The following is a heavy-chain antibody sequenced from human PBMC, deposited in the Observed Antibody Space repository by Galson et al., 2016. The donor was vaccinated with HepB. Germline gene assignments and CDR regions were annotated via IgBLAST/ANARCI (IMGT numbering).Heavy chain of an antibody. D-gene: IGHD7-27*01. CDR3: AHSARLGVFTLFDS. Sequence: PALVKPTQTLTLTCSFSGFSLNTNAVAVGWVRQPPGKALEWLALLYWTDDTRYRPSLKTRLTIPQDSSKNQVVLTMTNMDPVDTGTYYCAHSARLGVFTLFDSWGQGTRVTVSS. CDR2: LYWTDDT. CDR1: GFSLNTNAVA. J-gene: IGHJ4*02. V-gene: IGHV2-5*01.